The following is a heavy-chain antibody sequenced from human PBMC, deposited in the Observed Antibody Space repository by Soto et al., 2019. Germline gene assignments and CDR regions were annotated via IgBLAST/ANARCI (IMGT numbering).Heavy chain of an antibody. Sequence: PSETLSLTCTVSGGSISSGDYYWSWIRQPPGKGLEWIGYIYYSGSTYYNPSLKSRVTISVDTSKNQFSLKLSSVTAADTAVYYCARGIVVVPPWFDPWGQGTLVTVSS. D-gene: IGHD2-2*01. V-gene: IGHV4-30-4*01. J-gene: IGHJ5*02. CDR2: IYYSGST. CDR3: ARGIVVVPPWFDP. CDR1: GGSISSGDYY.